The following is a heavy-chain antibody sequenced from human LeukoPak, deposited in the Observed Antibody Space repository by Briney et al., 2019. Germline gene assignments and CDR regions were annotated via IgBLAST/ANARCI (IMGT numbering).Heavy chain of an antibody. CDR1: GGSFSGYY. Sequence: PSETLSLTCAVYGGSFSGYYWSWIRQPPGKGLEWIGEINHSGSTNYNPSLKSRVTISVDTSKNQFSLKLSSVTAADTAVYYCARHRSLYYDFWSGYCPHFDYWGQGTLVTVSS. CDR2: INHSGST. V-gene: IGHV4-34*01. J-gene: IGHJ4*02. CDR3: ARHRSLYYDFWSGYCPHFDY. D-gene: IGHD3-3*01.